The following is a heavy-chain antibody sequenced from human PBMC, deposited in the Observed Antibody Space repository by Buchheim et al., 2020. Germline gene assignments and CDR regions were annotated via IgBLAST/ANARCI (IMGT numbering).Heavy chain of an antibody. CDR2: ISYDGSSQ. J-gene: IGHJ4*02. V-gene: IGHV3-30*03. Sequence: QVQLVESGGGVVQPGGSLRLSCAASGFTFGHFGTHWVRQAPGKGLEWVALISYDGSSQHYADSVKGRFTISRDNAKNSLYLQMNSLRAEDTAVYYCARTSGWFHYWGQGTL. CDR3: ARTSGWFHY. D-gene: IGHD6-19*01. CDR1: GFTFGHFG.